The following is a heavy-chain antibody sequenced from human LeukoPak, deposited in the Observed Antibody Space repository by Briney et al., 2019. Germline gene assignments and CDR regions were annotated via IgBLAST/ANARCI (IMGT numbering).Heavy chain of an antibody. V-gene: IGHV3-53*01. Sequence: LTGGSLRLSCEASGFTVTSNYMSWVRQAPGKGLEWVSVIYSGGSTYYADSVKGRFTISRDNSKNTLYLQMNSLRAEDTAVYYCASYNPYYWGQGTLVTVSS. CDR2: IYSGGST. D-gene: IGHD1-1*01. CDR1: GFTVTSNY. CDR3: ASYNPYY. J-gene: IGHJ4*02.